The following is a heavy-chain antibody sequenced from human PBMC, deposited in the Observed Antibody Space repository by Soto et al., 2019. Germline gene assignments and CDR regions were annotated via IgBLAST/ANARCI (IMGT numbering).Heavy chain of an antibody. CDR3: ARDAREGGLGPAKFDY. CDR2: IIPIFGTA. J-gene: IGHJ4*02. D-gene: IGHD5-12*01. CDR1: GGTFSSYA. Sequence: QVQLVQSGAEVKKPGSSVKVSCKASGGTFSSYAISWVRQAPGQGLEWMGGIIPIFGTANYAQKFQGRVTITADESTSTAYMELSSLRSEDRAVYYCARDAREGGLGPAKFDYWGQGTLVTVSS. V-gene: IGHV1-69*12.